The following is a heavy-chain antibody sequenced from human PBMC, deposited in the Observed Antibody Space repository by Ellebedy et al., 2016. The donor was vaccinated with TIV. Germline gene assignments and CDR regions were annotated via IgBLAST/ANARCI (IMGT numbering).Heavy chain of an antibody. D-gene: IGHD6-13*01. J-gene: IGHJ4*02. V-gene: IGHV3-7*01. CDR1: GFTFSNYA. CDR2: IKEDGSEK. CDR3: AGSAGTAYYFDY. Sequence: GGSLRLSCVGSGFTFSNYAMHWVRQAPGKGLEWVANIKEDGSEKYYGDSVKGRFTISRDNSKNTLYLQMSSLRAEDTAIYYCAGSAGTAYYFDYWGQGTLVTVSS.